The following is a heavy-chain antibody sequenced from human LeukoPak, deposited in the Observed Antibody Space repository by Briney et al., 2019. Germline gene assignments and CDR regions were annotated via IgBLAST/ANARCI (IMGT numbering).Heavy chain of an antibody. CDR1: GGSFSGYY. V-gene: IGHV4-34*01. D-gene: IGHD3-22*01. Sequence: PSETLSLTCAVYGGSFSGYYWSWIRQPPGKGLEWIGEINHSGSTNYNPSLKSRVTISVDTSKNQFSLKLSSVTAADTAVYYCARGDGYYYDSSGYLLGYWGQGTLVTVSS. CDR2: INHSGST. J-gene: IGHJ4*02. CDR3: ARGDGYYYDSSGYLLGY.